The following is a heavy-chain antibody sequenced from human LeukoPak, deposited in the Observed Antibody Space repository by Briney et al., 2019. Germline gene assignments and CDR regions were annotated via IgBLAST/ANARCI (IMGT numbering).Heavy chain of an antibody. Sequence: GASLKISCKGSGYSFTSYWIGWVRQLPGKGLEWMGIIYPGDSDTRYSPSFQGQVTISADKSIGTAYLQWSSLKASDTAMYYCARYQGLKSSGLPELYYFDYWGQGTLVTVSS. CDR3: ARYQGLKSSGLPELYYFDY. CDR1: GYSFTSYW. CDR2: IYPGDSDT. V-gene: IGHV5-51*01. J-gene: IGHJ4*02. D-gene: IGHD6-19*01.